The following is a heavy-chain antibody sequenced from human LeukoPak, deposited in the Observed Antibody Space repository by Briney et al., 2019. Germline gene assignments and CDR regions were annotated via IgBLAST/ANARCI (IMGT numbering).Heavy chain of an antibody. CDR3: ARRRPAGGWFDP. CDR1: GGSISSYY. D-gene: IGHD1-1*01. CDR2: IYTSGTT. J-gene: IGHJ5*02. Sequence: PSETLSLTCTVSGGSISSYYWSWIRQPPGKGLEWIGYIYTSGTTNYNPSLKSRVTISVDTSKNQFSLKLSSVTAADTAVYYCARRRPAGGWFDPWGQGTLVTVSS. V-gene: IGHV4-4*09.